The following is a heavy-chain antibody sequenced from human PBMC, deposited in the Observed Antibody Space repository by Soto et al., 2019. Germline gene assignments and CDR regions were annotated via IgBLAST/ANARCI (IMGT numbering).Heavy chain of an antibody. CDR2: ISWNSGSI. D-gene: IGHD1-1*01. Sequence: PVGTLRLSCAASGFTFDDYAMHWVRQAPGKGLEWVSGISWNSGSIGYADSVKGRFTISRDNAKNSLYLQMNSLRAEDTALYYWARDTYHIYKAGMAGWDHENTGTVPS. V-gene: IGHV3-9*01. CDR3: ARDTYHIYKAGMAG. CDR1: GFTFDDYA. J-gene: IGHJ6*02.